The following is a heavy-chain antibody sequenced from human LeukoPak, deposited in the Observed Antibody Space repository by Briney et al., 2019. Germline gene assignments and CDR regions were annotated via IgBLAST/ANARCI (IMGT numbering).Heavy chain of an antibody. D-gene: IGHD3-3*01. CDR1: GFTFSSYA. CDR2: ISYDGSNK. V-gene: IGHV3-30-3*01. Sequence: RSLRLSCAASGFTFSSYAMHWVRQAPGKGLEWVAVISYDGSNKYYADSVKGRFTISRDNSKNTLYLQMNSLRAEDTAVYYCAPQGRLLEWLPLDTWGQGTLVTVSS. CDR3: APQGRLLEWLPLDT. J-gene: IGHJ5*02.